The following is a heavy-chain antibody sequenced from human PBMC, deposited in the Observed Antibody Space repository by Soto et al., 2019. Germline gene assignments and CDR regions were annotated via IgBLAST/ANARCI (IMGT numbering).Heavy chain of an antibody. CDR2: MNPNSGNT. V-gene: IGHV1-8*01. CDR3: ARGVEYYYGSGSYYKGGDYYMDV. Sequence: ASVKVSCKASGYTFTSYDINWVRQATGQGLEWMGWMNPNSGNTGYAQKFQGRVTMTRNTSISTAYMELSSLRSEDTAVYYCARGVEYYYGSGSYYKGGDYYMDVWGKGTTVTVSS. CDR1: GYTFTSYD. D-gene: IGHD3-10*01. J-gene: IGHJ6*03.